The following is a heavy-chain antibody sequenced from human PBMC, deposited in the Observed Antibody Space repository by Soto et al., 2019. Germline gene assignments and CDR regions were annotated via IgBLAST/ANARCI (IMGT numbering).Heavy chain of an antibody. V-gene: IGHV1-18*01. D-gene: IGHD3-22*01. CDR3: ARGPNPRITMIVVAPDY. CDR2: ISAYNGNT. Sequence: ASVKVSCKASGYTFTSYGISWVRQAPGQGLEWMGWISAYNGNTNYAQKLQGRVTMTTDTSTSTAYMALRSLRSDDTAVYYCARGPNPRITMIVVAPDYWGQGTLVTVYS. CDR1: GYTFTSYG. J-gene: IGHJ4*02.